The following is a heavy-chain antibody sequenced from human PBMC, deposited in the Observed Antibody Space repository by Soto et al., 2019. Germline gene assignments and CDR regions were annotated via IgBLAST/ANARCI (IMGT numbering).Heavy chain of an antibody. D-gene: IGHD3-10*01. V-gene: IGHV3-30-3*01. J-gene: IGHJ4*02. CDR2: ISRDGSNE. CDR1: GFTFSSYL. CDR3: ARDDEGGSDCDLGY. Sequence: QVQLLESGGGVVQPGRSLRLSCATSGFTFSSYLIHWVRQTPDKGLEWVAFISRDGSNEYYADSVKGRFTISRDNSKNTLYLEMNSLRAEDTAVYYCARDDEGGSDCDLGYWGQGTMVTVS.